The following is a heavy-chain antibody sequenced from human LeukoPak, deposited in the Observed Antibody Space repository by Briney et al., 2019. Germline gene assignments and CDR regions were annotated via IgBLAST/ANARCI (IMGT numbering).Heavy chain of an antibody. CDR3: ARVPYSSGPSFDY. J-gene: IGHJ4*02. CDR1: GGSISSGGYS. D-gene: IGHD3-22*01. Sequence: SQTLSLTCTVSGGSISSGGYSWSWIRQHPGKGLEWIGYIYYSGSTYYNPSLKSRVTISVDTSKNQFSLKLSSVTAADTAVYYCARVPYSSGPSFDYWGQGTLVTVSS. CDR2: IYYSGST. V-gene: IGHV4-31*03.